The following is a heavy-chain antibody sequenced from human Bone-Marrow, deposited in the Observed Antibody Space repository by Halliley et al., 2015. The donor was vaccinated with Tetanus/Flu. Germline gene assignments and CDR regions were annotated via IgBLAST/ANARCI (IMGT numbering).Heavy chain of an antibody. D-gene: IGHD6-25*01. Sequence: GLVKPSQTLSLAWTISGDSVSRNSDAWNWIRQSPSRGLEWLGRTYYRSKRYNDYAVSVRSRITINADISKNQFSLQLKSVNSEDTEVYYGAREVGKGAPCGHFYDGVDVWGQGATVPVSS. CDR3: AREVGKGAPCGHFYDGVDV. CDR2: TYYRSKRYN. V-gene: IGHV6-1*01. J-gene: IGHJ6*02. CDR1: GDSVSRNSDA.